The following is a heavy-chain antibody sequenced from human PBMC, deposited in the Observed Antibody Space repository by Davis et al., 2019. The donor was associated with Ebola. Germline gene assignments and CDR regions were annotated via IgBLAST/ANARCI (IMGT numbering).Heavy chain of an antibody. D-gene: IGHD3-10*01. CDR2: ISASGGTT. CDR1: GFIFSSYA. V-gene: IGHV3-23*01. Sequence: GESLKISCTVSGFIFSSYAMNWVRQAPGKGLEWVSGISASGGTTYYADSVKGRFTISRDNSKNTVYLQLNSLRVEDTAVYYCAKDRSPMVRGVLVDYWGQGTKVTVSS. CDR3: AKDRSPMVRGVLVDY. J-gene: IGHJ4*02.